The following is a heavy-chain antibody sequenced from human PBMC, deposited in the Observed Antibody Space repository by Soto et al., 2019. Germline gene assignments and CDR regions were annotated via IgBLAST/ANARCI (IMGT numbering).Heavy chain of an antibody. V-gene: IGHV4-39*02. CDR3: AIESGVIQLTPYYYYYGMDV. J-gene: IGHJ6*02. Sequence: SETLSLTCTVSGGSISSSSYYWGWIRQPPGKGLEWIGSIYYSGSTYYNPSLKSRVTISVDTSKDQFSLKLSSVTAADTAVYYCAIESGVIQLTPYYYYYGMDVWGQGTTVTVSS. CDR2: IYYSGST. CDR1: GGSISSSSYY. D-gene: IGHD5-18*01.